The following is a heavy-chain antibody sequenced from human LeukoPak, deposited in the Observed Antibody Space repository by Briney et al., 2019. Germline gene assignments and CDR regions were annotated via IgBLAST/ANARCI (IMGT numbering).Heavy chain of an antibody. CDR1: GFTFSSYS. Sequence: PGGSLRLSCAASGFTFSSYSMNWVRQAPGKGLEWVSYISSSSSTIYYADSVKGRFTISRDNAKNSLYLQMNSLRAEDTAVYYCARETPSRERGYSFDYWSQGTLVTVSS. D-gene: IGHD5-18*01. V-gene: IGHV3-48*01. J-gene: IGHJ4*02. CDR3: ARETPSRERGYSFDY. CDR2: ISSSSSTI.